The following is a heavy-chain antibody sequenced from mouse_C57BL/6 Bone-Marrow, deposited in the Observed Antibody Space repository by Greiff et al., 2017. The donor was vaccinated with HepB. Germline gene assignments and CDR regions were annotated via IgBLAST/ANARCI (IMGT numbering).Heavy chain of an antibody. D-gene: IGHD1-1*01. J-gene: IGHJ2*01. CDR3: ASTVYYFDY. V-gene: IGHV5-4*01. Sequence: EVQGVESGGGLVKPGGSLKLSCAASGFTFSSYAMSWVRQTPEKRLEWVATISDGGSYTYYPDNVKGRFTISRDNAKNNLYLQMSHLKSEDTAMYYCASTVYYFDYWGQGTTLTVSS. CDR1: GFTFSSYA. CDR2: ISDGGSYT.